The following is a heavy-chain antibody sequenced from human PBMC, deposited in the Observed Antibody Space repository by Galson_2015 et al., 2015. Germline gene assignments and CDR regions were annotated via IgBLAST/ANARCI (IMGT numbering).Heavy chain of an antibody. Sequence: SEPLSLTCTVSGGSISDCYWSWIRQPPGKGLEWIGYIYYSGSTNYNPYLKSRVTISVDTSKNQFSLKLSSVTAADTAVYYCARDREMATISEFDYWGQGTLVTVSS. CDR2: IYYSGST. CDR1: GGSISDCY. D-gene: IGHD5-24*01. J-gene: IGHJ4*02. V-gene: IGHV4-59*01. CDR3: ARDREMATISEFDY.